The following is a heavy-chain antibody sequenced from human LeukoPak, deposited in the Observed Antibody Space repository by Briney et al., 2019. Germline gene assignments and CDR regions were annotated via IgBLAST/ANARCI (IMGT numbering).Heavy chain of an antibody. CDR2: ITGSGSRS. J-gene: IGHJ5*02. V-gene: IGHV3-23*01. Sequence: PGGSLRLSCAASGFTFSSHAMSWVRQAPGKGLEWVSTITGSGSRSYYADSVKGRFTISRDNSKNTLYLQMNSLRAEDTAVYYCASIVVVVAARFDPWGQGTLVTVSS. CDR1: GFTFSSHA. D-gene: IGHD2-15*01. CDR3: ASIVVVVAARFDP.